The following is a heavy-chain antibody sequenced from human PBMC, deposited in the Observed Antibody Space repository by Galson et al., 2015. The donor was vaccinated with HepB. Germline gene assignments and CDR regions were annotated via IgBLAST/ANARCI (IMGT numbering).Heavy chain of an antibody. CDR1: GGPLSIYS. D-gene: IGHD1-14*01. V-gene: IGHV1-69*13. CDR3: ARGEEGIDRFFDS. J-gene: IGHJ4*02. CDR2: IIRMFGTT. Sequence: SVKVSCKASGGPLSIYSISWVRQAPGQGLEWMGGIIRMFGTTNFAQKFQGRVTITADDSTSTVYMALSSLTSEDTAVYYCARGEEGIDRFFDSWGQGTQVTVSS.